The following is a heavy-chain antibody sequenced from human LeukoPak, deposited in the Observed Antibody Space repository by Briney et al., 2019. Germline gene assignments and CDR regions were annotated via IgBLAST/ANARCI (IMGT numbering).Heavy chain of an antibody. CDR3: AKPSSGKRSRDAFDI. D-gene: IGHD6-19*01. Sequence: PGGSLRLSCAASGFTFSSYAMSWVRQAPGKGLERVSAISGSGGSTYYADSVKGRLTISRDNSKNTLYLQMNSLRAEDTAVYYCAKPSSGKRSRDAFDIWGQGTMVTVSS. V-gene: IGHV3-23*01. J-gene: IGHJ3*02. CDR2: ISGSGGST. CDR1: GFTFSSYA.